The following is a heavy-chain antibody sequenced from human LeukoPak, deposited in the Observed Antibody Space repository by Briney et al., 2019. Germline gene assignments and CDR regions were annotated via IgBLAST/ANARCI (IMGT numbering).Heavy chain of an antibody. V-gene: IGHV4-39*07. D-gene: IGHD6-13*01. CDR3: ARGRGSSWYYFDY. CDR2: FYYSGST. Sequence: SETLSLTCTVSGDSISSRSHYWGWVRQPPGKGLEWIGSFYYSGSTYYNPPLKSRVTISVDESKNQFSLKLNSVTAADTAVYYCARGRGSSWYYFDYWGRGTLVTVSS. J-gene: IGHJ4*02. CDR1: GDSISSRSHY.